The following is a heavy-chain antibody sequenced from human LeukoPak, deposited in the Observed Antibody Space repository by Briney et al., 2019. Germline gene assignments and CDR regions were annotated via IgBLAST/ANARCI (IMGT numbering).Heavy chain of an antibody. CDR2: IWYDGSYI. CDR3: AKVIQYTASTGTGLAS. D-gene: IGHD6-13*01. CDR1: GFNFFNFG. V-gene: IGHV3-33*06. Sequence: PGGSLRLSCAASGFNFFNFGMHWVRQAPGKGLDWVAVIWYDGSYIYYADSVRGRFIISRDNSKSTLYLQTNSLRAEDTAIYYCAKVIQYTASTGTGLASWGLGTLVTVSS. J-gene: IGHJ4*02.